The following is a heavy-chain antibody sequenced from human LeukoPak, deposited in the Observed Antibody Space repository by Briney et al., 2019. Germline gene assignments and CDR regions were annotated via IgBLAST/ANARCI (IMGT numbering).Heavy chain of an antibody. CDR2: INHSGST. Sequence: PSETLSLTCAVYGGSFSGYYWSWIRQPPGKGLEWIGEINHSGSTNYNPSLKSRVTISVDTSKNQFSLKLSSVTAADTAVYYCARDRIVVVTPPARFDPWGQGTLVTVSS. D-gene: IGHD2-21*02. CDR3: ARDRIVVVTPPARFDP. J-gene: IGHJ5*02. V-gene: IGHV4-34*01. CDR1: GGSFSGYY.